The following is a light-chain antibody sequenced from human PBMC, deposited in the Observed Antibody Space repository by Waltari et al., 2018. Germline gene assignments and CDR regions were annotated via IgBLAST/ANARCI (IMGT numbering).Light chain of an antibody. CDR2: DVS. Sequence: QSALTQPASVSGSPGQSITISCTGTSSDVGGYNYVSWYQQHPGKAPKLMIYDVSNPPSGVSNRFSGSKSGNAASLTISGLQAEDEADYYYSSYTSSSAWVLGGGTTLTVL. CDR1: SSDVGGYNY. J-gene: IGLJ3*02. CDR3: SSYTSSSAWV. V-gene: IGLV2-14*01.